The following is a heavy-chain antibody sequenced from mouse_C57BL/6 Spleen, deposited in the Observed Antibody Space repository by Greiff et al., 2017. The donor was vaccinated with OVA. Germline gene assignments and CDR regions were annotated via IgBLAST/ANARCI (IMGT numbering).Heavy chain of an antibody. CDR1: GYTFTSYW. D-gene: IGHD1-1*01. J-gene: IGHJ1*03. CDR3: ARDYGSSYVLYWYFDV. CDR2: IDPNSGGT. Sequence: QVQLQQPGAELVKPGASVKLSCKASGYTFTSYWMHWVKQRPGRGLEWIGRIDPNSGGTKYNEKFKSKATLTVDKSSSTAYMQLSSLTSEDSAVYYCARDYGSSYVLYWYFDVWGTGTTVTVSS. V-gene: IGHV1-72*01.